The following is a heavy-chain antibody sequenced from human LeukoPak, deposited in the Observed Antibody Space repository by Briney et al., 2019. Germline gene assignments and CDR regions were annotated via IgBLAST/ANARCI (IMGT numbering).Heavy chain of an antibody. V-gene: IGHV4-61*02. D-gene: IGHD3-22*01. CDR2: IYADGDS. CDR3: ARGYYYRT. CDR1: GGSVSSDNSY. J-gene: IGHJ4*02. Sequence: SETLSLTCTVSGGSVSSDNSYWNWNRQPAGRGLEWIGRIYADGDSTYNPSLKSRVTISVDTSKNHLSLRLTSTTAADTAVYYCARGYYYRTWGQGTLVTVSS.